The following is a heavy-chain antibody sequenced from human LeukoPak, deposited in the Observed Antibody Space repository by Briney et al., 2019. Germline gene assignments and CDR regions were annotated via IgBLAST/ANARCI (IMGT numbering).Heavy chain of an antibody. V-gene: IGHV4-34*01. D-gene: IGHD6-13*01. CDR3: ARIIAAAGYNWFDP. J-gene: IGHJ5*02. CDR1: GGSFSGYY. CDR2: INHSGST. Sequence: PSETLSLTCAVYGGSFSGYYWSWIRQPPGKGLEWIGEINHSGSTNYNPSLKSRVTISVDTSKNQFSLKLSSVTAADTAVYYCARIIAAAGYNWFDPWGQGTLVTVSS.